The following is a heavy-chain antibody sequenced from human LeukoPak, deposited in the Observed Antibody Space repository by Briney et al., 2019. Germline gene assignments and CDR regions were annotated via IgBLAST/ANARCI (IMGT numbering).Heavy chain of an antibody. Sequence: ASVKVSCKASEFTFTDYAINWVRQAPGQGLEWMGWISAYNGNTNYAQKLQGRVTMTTDTSTSTAYMELRSLRSDDTAVYYCARDLDQYSGRFGGFGHDFWGQGTLVTVSS. J-gene: IGHJ4*02. CDR1: EFTFTDYA. CDR3: ARDLDQYSGRFGGFGHDF. D-gene: IGHD1-26*01. V-gene: IGHV1-18*01. CDR2: ISAYNGNT.